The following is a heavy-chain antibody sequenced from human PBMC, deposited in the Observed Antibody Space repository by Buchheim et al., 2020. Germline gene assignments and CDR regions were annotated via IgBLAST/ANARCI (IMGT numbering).Heavy chain of an antibody. CDR1: GFSFGSYA. V-gene: IGHV3-30*18. CDR2: IPSDGEDE. J-gene: IGHJ4*02. Sequence: QVHLVESGGGVVQPGRSLRLSCAASGFSFGSYAMHWVRQAPGKGLEWLAVIPSDGEDEKYADSVRGRFTISRDNSKNTVFLQVNSLRVEDSGVYYCTKGLTSGSWNFDHWGRGTL. CDR3: TKGLTSGSWNFDH. D-gene: IGHD1-26*01.